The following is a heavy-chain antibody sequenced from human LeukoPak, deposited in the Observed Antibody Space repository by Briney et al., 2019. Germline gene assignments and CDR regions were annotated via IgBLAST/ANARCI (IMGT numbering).Heavy chain of an antibody. Sequence: PGGSLRLSCAASGITFSSYGMSWVRQAPGKGLEWVSSISSTGGTTYYADSVKGRFTISRDNSKNTLYLQMNSLRAEDTAIYYCARDQPTYDIFPLDYWGQGTLVTVSS. CDR1: GITFSSYG. CDR3: ARDQPTYDIFPLDY. CDR2: ISSTGGTT. V-gene: IGHV3-23*01. J-gene: IGHJ4*02. D-gene: IGHD3-9*01.